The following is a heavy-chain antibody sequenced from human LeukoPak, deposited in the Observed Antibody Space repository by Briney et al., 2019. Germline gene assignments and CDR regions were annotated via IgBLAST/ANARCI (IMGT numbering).Heavy chain of an antibody. Sequence: ASVKVSCKASGYTFTSYAMNWVRQAPGQGLEWMGWINTNTGNPTYAQGFTGRFVFSLDTSVSTAYLQISSLKAEDTAVYYCARTIAATNYYYYYMDVWGKGTTVTVSS. CDR1: GYTFTSYA. J-gene: IGHJ6*03. CDR3: ARTIAATNYYYYYMDV. D-gene: IGHD6-13*01. CDR2: INTNTGNP. V-gene: IGHV7-4-1*02.